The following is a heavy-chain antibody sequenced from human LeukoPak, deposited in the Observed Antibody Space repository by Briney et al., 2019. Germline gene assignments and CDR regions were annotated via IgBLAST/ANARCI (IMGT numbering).Heavy chain of an antibody. V-gene: IGHV4-34*01. CDR1: GGSFSGYY. Sequence: SETLSLTCAVYGGSFSGYYWSWIRQPPGKGLEWIGEINHSGSTNYNPSLKSRITISVDTSKNQFSLKLSSVTAADTAVYYCARAAGSPPPIYYYYYGMDVGGQGTTVTVSS. CDR2: INHSGST. CDR3: ARAAGSPPPIYYYYYGMDV. J-gene: IGHJ6*02. D-gene: IGHD2-15*01.